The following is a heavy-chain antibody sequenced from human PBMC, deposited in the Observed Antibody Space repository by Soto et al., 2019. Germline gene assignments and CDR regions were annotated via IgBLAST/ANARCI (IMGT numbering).Heavy chain of an antibody. D-gene: IGHD3-3*01. Sequence: QVQLVQSGAEVKKPGSSVKISCKASGGTFSSYAISCVRQAPGQGLEWMGGNIPIFGTANYAQKFQGRVTITADESTSTAYMELSSLRSEDMAVYYCARDPGQYDVLQFLDTIIKDAGWFDPWGQGTLVTVSS. V-gene: IGHV1-69*12. CDR1: GGTFSSYA. J-gene: IGHJ5*02. CDR2: NIPIFGTA. CDR3: ARDPGQYDVLQFLDTIIKDAGWFDP.